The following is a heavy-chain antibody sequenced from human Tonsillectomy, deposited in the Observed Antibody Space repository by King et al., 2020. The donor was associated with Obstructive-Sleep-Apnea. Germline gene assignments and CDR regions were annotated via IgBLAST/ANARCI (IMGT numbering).Heavy chain of an antibody. CDR3: ARMKKPRSVGIVDYGGNDQAFDI. Sequence: VQLVESGAEVKKPGESLKISCKGSGYSFTSYWIGWVRQMPGKGLEWMGIIYPGDSDTRYSPSFQGQVTISADKSISTAYLQWRSLKASDTAMYYCARMKKPRSVGIVDYGGNDQAFDIWGQGTMVTVSS. D-gene: IGHD4-23*01. CDR2: IYPGDSDT. V-gene: IGHV5-51*01. CDR1: GYSFTSYW. J-gene: IGHJ3*02.